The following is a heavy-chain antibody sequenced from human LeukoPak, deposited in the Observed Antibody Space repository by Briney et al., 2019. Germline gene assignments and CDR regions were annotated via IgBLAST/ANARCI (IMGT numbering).Heavy chain of an antibody. V-gene: IGHV4-4*02. CDR2: VHLSGAT. CDR1: GVSITTTNW. D-gene: IGHD1-26*01. CDR3: TRESGAFSPFGF. Sequence: KPSGTLSLTCAVSGVSITTTNWWSWVRQPPGKGLEWIGEVHLSGATNYNPSLESRVSMSIDKSKNHLSLEVTSVTAADTAIYYCTRESGAFSPFGFWGQGTLLTVSS. J-gene: IGHJ4*02.